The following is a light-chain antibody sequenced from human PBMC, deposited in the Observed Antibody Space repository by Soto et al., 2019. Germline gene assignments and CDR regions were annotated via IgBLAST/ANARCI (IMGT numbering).Light chain of an antibody. CDR2: EAS. V-gene: IGKV1-9*01. CDR3: QQLNTLPFT. Sequence: DIQLTQSPSLLSAYVGDRVTISCRASHDISTYLAWYQQKPGKAPKLMIYEASTLQSGVPSGFSGSGSGTEFTLTISGLLPEDFATYHCQQLNTLPFTFGQGTLLEIK. CDR1: HDISTY. J-gene: IGKJ5*01.